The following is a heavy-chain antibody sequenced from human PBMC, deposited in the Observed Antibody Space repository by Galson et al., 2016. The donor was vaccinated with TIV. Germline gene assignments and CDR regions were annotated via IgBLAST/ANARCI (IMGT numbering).Heavy chain of an antibody. D-gene: IGHD2-15*01. V-gene: IGHV4-39*07. J-gene: IGHJ2*01. CDR3: ARVPPAGHHWYFDL. CDR1: GGSVSHTSYY. Sequence: ETLSLTCTVSGGSVSHTSYYWGWIRQPPGKGLEWIGTIYYTGITNYNPSLKNRVTLSADTSENQFSLKLDSVTAADTAVYYCARVPPAGHHWYFDLWGRGTLVTVSS. CDR2: IYYTGIT.